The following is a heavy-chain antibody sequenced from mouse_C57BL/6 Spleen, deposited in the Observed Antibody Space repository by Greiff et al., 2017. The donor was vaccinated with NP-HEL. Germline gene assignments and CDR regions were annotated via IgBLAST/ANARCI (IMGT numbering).Heavy chain of an antibody. CDR2: IDPSDSYT. Sequence: QVQLQQSGAELVRPGTSVKLSCKSSGYTFTSYWMHWVKQRPGQGLEWIGVIDPSDSYTNYNQKFKGKATLTVDTSSSTAYMQLSSLTSEDSAVYYCARSPYDYDRGGFDYWGQGTTLTVSS. J-gene: IGHJ2*01. CDR1: GYTFTSYW. V-gene: IGHV1-59*01. D-gene: IGHD2-4*01. CDR3: ARSPYDYDRGGFDY.